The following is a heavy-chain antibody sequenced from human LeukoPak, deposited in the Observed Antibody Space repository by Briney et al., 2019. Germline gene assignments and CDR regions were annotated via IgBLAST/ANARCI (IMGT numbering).Heavy chain of an antibody. D-gene: IGHD3-10*01. CDR2: ISHSGST. Sequence: PGGSLRLSCAASGFTFSNAWMSWVRQPPGKGLEWIGEISHSGSTNYNPSLKSRVTISVDKSKTQFSLKVDSVTAADTAVYYCAKPLYASGSYHFDSWGQGTLVTVSS. CDR1: GFTFSNAW. V-gene: IGHV4-4*02. CDR3: AKPLYASGSYHFDS. J-gene: IGHJ4*02.